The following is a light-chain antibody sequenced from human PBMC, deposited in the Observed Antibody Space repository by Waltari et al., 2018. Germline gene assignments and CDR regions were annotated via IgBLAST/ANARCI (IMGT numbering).Light chain of an antibody. CDR3: HVWHPHVDPGV. CDR2: YDR. J-gene: IGLJ1*01. V-gene: IGLV3-21*04. Sequence: SYVVTQPPSVSVAPGETATITCGGDNIGTYSVHWYQQKAGQAPVLVIFYDRDRPSGFPVRFSGSNSGNTATLTISRVEAGDEARYYCHVWHPHVDPGVFGTGTEVTVL. CDR1: NIGTYS.